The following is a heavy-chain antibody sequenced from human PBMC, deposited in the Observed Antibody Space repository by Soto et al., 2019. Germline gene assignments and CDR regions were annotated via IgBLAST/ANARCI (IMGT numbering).Heavy chain of an antibody. CDR3: AKDKRTAMARYYFDY. Sequence: EVQLVESGGGLVQPGRSLRLSCAASGFTFDDYAMHWVRQAPGKGLEWVSGISWNSGSIGYADSVKGRFTISRDNAKNSLYLQMNSLRAEDTALYYCAKDKRTAMARYYFDYWGQGTLVTVSS. D-gene: IGHD5-18*01. CDR1: GFTFDDYA. CDR2: ISWNSGSI. V-gene: IGHV3-9*01. J-gene: IGHJ4*02.